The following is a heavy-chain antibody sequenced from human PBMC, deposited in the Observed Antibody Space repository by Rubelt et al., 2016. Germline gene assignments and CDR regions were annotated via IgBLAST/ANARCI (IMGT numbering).Heavy chain of an antibody. CDR3: AGDYGDYNAFDI. CDR2: ISSSSSYI. D-gene: IGHD4-17*01. J-gene: IGHJ3*02. V-gene: IGHV3-21*01. Sequence: EVQLVESGGGLVQPGGSLRLSCAASGFTFSSYWMSWVRQAPGKGLEWVSSISSSSSYIYYADSVKGRFTISRDNAKNSLYLQMNSLRAEDTAVYYCAGDYGDYNAFDIWGQGTTVTVSS. CDR1: GFTFSSYW.